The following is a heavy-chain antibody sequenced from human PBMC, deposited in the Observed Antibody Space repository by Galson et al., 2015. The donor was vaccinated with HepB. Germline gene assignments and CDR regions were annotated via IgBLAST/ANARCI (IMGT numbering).Heavy chain of an antibody. D-gene: IGHD3-22*01. CDR1: GFTFSSYS. CDR3: ARDSRMVYYDSSGTHDY. V-gene: IGHV3-21*01. J-gene: IGHJ4*02. CDR2: ISSSSSYI. Sequence: SLRLSCAASGFTFSSYSMNWVRQAPGKGLEWVSSISSSSSYIYYADSVKGRFTISRDNAKNSLYLQMNSLRAEDTAVYYCARDSRMVYYDSSGTHDYWGQGTLVTVSS.